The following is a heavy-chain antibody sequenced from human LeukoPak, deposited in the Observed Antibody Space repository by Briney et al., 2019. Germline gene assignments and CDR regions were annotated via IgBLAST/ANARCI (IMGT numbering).Heavy chain of an antibody. CDR1: GFTFSNYW. CDR2: IKQDGTQR. Sequence: GGSLRLSCAASGFTFSNYWMTWVRQAPGKGLEWVAIIKQDGTQRYYVDSVKGRFTISRDNAKNSLYLQMNSLRAEDTAVYWAVAGTTYWGQGTLVTVSS. CDR3: VAGTTY. J-gene: IGHJ4*02. V-gene: IGHV3-7*05. D-gene: IGHD6-19*01.